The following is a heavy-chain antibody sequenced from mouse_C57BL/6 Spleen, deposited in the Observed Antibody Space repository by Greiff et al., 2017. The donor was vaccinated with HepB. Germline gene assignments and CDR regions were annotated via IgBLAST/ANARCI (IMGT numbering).Heavy chain of an antibody. CDR3: ARSNYGSSY. D-gene: IGHD1-1*01. Sequence: VKLMESGAELARPGASVKLSCKASGYTFTSYGISWVKQRTGQGLEWIGEIYPRSGNTYYNEKFKGKATLTADKSSGTAYMELRSLTSEDSAVYFCARSNYGSSYWGQGTTLTVSS. V-gene: IGHV1-81*01. J-gene: IGHJ2*01. CDR2: IYPRSGNT. CDR1: GYTFTSYG.